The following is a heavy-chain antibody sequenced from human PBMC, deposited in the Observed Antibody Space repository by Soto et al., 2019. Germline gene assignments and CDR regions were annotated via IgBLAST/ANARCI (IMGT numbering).Heavy chain of an antibody. J-gene: IGHJ4*02. CDR3: ARDLGLMVRGVKNS. CDR2: INAGNGNT. D-gene: IGHD3-10*01. CDR1: GYTFTSYA. Sequence: ASVKVSCKASGYTFTSYAMHWVRQAPGQRLEWMGWINAGNGNTKYSQKFQGRVTITRDTSASTAYMELSSLRSEDTAVYYCARDLGLMVRGVKNSWGQGTLVTVSS. V-gene: IGHV1-3*01.